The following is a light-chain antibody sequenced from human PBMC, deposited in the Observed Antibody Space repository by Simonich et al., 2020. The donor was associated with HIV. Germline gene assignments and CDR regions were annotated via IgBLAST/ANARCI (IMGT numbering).Light chain of an antibody. V-gene: IGKV4-1*01. J-gene: IGKJ1*01. CDR1: QSVLYNSNNKNY. Sequence: DIVMTQSPDSLAVSLGERATINCKSRQSVLYNSNNKNYLVWYQQKPGQPPKLLIYWASTRESGVPERFSGSGSGTDFTLTISSLQAEDVAVYYCQQYYSTPQTFGQGTKVEIK. CDR3: QQYYSTPQT. CDR2: WAS.